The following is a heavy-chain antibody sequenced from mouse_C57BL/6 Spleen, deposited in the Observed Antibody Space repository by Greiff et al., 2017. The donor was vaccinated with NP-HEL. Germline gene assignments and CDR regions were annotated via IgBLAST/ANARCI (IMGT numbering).Heavy chain of an antibody. Sequence: VMLVESGGGLVKPGGSLKLSCAASGFTFSDYGMHWVRQAPEKGLEWVAYISSGSSTIYYAETVKGRFTISRDNAKNTLFLQMTSLRSEDTAMYYCARLYGNYVGIGYYAMDYWGQGTSVTVSS. D-gene: IGHD2-1*01. J-gene: IGHJ4*01. CDR1: GFTFSDYG. CDR3: ARLYGNYVGIGYYAMDY. V-gene: IGHV5-17*01. CDR2: ISSGSSTI.